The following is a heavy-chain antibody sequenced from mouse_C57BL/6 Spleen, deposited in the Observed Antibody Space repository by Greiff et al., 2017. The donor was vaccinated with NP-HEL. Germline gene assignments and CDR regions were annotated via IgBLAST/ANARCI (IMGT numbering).Heavy chain of an antibody. J-gene: IGHJ3*01. Sequence: QVQLQQPGAELVMPGASVKLSCKASGYTFTSYWMHWVKQRPGQGLEWIGEIDPSDSYTNYTQKFKGQSTLTVDKSSSTAYMQLSSLTSEDSAVYGCAGGRTWFAYWGKGTLVTVSA. CDR1: GYTFTSYW. CDR3: AGGRTWFAY. CDR2: IDPSDSYT. V-gene: IGHV1-69*01.